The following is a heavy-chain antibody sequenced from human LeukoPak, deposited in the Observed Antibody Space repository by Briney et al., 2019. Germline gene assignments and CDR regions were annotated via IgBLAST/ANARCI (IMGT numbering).Heavy chain of an antibody. J-gene: IGHJ5*02. CDR1: GGSISSYY. Sequence: SSETLSLTCTVSGGSISSYYWNWIRQPPGKGLEWIGYIYYSGSTNYNPSLKSRVTISVDTSKNQFSLKLSSVTAADTAVYYCARGGYYDSSGYSYTNWFDPWGQGTLVTVSS. V-gene: IGHV4-59*08. D-gene: IGHD3-22*01. CDR2: IYYSGST. CDR3: ARGGYYDSSGYSYTNWFDP.